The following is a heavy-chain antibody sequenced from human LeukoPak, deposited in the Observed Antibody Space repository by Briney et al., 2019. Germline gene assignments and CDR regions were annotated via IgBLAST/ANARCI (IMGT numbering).Heavy chain of an antibody. D-gene: IGHD6-13*01. CDR1: GFTFSSYG. CDR2: IRYDGSNK. J-gene: IGHJ5*02. Sequence: PGGSLRLSCAASGFTFSSYGMHWVRQAPGKGLEWVAFIRYDGSNKYYADSVKGRFTISRDNSKNTLYLQMNSLRAEDTAVYYCASRSINWYRGGTWFDPWAREPWSPSPQ. V-gene: IGHV3-30*02. CDR3: ASRSINWYRGGTWFDP.